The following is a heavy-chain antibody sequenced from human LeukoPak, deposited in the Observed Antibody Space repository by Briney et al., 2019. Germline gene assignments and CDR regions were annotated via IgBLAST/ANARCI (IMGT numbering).Heavy chain of an antibody. CDR1: GDSISSYY. J-gene: IGHJ4*02. CDR3: ARDAAGKGY. CDR2: IYETGST. Sequence: SETLSLTCTVSGDSISSYYWSWIRQPPGKGREWIGYIYETGSTNYNPSLKSRVTISVDTSKNQFSLKLRFLTAADTAVYYCARDAAGKGYWGQGTLVTVSS. D-gene: IGHD6-13*01. V-gene: IGHV4-59*01.